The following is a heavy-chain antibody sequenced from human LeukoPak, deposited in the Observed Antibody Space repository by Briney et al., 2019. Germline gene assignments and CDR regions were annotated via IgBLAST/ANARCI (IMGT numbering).Heavy chain of an antibody. CDR2: ISYDGSNK. D-gene: IGHD6-19*01. CDR1: GFTFSSYA. V-gene: IGHV3-30-3*01. J-gene: IGHJ3*01. CDR3: VKGIFATGWSNAFDF. Sequence: GGSLRLSCAASGFTFSSYAMHWVRQAPGKGLEWVAVISYDGSNKYYADSVKGRVIISRDNTRGTVYLEMKNLRVEDTAMYCCVKGIFATGWSNAFDFWGQGTMVVVS.